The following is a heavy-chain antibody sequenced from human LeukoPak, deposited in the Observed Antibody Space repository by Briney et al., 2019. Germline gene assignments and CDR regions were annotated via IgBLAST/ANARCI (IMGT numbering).Heavy chain of an antibody. D-gene: IGHD1-26*01. CDR3: AKARWEHTFDY. V-gene: IGHV3-43*02. CDR2: LNENGDIA. CDR1: GFTFDDYA. Sequence: PGGSLRLSCAASGFTFDDYATHWVRHGPGKSLEWVSLLNENGDIAYYGDSVRGRFTVSRDNAKNSLYLQMNRLTTAHTALYFSAKARWEHTFDYWGQGTRVTVSS. J-gene: IGHJ4*02.